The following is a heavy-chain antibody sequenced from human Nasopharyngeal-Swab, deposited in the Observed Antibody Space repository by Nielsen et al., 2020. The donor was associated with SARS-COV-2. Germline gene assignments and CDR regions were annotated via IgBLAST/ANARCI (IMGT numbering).Heavy chain of an antibody. CDR1: GYTFTDYY. D-gene: IGHD3-22*01. V-gene: IGHV1-2*02. CDR2: ISPYNGDT. J-gene: IGHJ4*02. CDR3: ARDYYDNYDSDF. Sequence: ASVKVSCKTSGYTFTDYYIHWVRQVPGQGLEWVGCISPYNGDTFYAQNFQGRVTVTRDTSRSTAYIDLSRLRSDDTAVYYCARDYYDNYDSDFWGQGTLVTVSS.